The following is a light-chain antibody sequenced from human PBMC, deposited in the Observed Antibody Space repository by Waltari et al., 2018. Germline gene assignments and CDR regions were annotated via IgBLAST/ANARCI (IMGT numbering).Light chain of an antibody. CDR2: GAS. V-gene: IGKV3-15*01. CDR1: ESISIN. CDR3: HQYNNRPPYT. Sequence: TQSPATLSVSLGERVTLTCRARESISINLAWYQQKPGQPPRPIIHGASKRATGVPARCAGSGSRTEFTLTITSLQSEDIAVYYCHQYNNRPPYTFGQGTKLEIK. J-gene: IGKJ2*01.